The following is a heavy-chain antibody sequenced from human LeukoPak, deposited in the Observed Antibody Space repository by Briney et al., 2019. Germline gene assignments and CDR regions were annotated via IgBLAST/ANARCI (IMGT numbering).Heavy chain of an antibody. CDR3: AKGVYYYDSGGLDY. Sequence: GGSLRLSCAASGFTFSSYAMSWVRQAPGKGLEWVSAISGSGGSTYYADSVKGRFTISRDNSKNTLYLQMNSLRAEGTAVYYCAKGVYYYDSGGLDYWGQGTLVTVSS. CDR1: GFTFSSYA. D-gene: IGHD3-22*01. J-gene: IGHJ4*02. CDR2: ISGSGGST. V-gene: IGHV3-23*01.